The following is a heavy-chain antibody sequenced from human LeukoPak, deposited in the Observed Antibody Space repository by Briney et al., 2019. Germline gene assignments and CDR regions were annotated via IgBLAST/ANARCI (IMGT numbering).Heavy chain of an antibody. CDR1: GGSISSYY. J-gene: IGHJ4*02. V-gene: IGHV4-59*01. Sequence: SETLSLTCAVYGGSISSYYWSWIRQPPGKGLEWIGYIYYSGSTNYNPSLKSRVTISVDTSKNQFSLKLSSVTAADTAVYYCARNGGGDIVATVYYFDYWGQGTLVTVSS. CDR3: ARNGGGDIVATVYYFDY. CDR2: IYYSGST. D-gene: IGHD5-12*01.